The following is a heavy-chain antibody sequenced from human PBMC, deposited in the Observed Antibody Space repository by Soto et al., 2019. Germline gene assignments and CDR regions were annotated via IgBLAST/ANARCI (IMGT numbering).Heavy chain of an antibody. CDR2: TYYRSRWYN. CDR1: GDSVSSNSAA. Sequence: PSQTLSLTCVISGDSVSSNSAAWNWIWLSPSRGLEWLARTYYRSRWYNDYAVSVRSRITVNPDTSKNQFSLQLTSVTPEDTAVYYCAGTTSHQWYYMDVWGKGTTVTVSS. CDR3: AGTTSHQWYYMDV. V-gene: IGHV6-1*01. J-gene: IGHJ6*03. D-gene: IGHD1-7*01.